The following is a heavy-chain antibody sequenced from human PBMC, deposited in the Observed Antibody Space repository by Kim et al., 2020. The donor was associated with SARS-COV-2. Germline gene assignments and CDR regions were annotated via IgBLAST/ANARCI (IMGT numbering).Heavy chain of an antibody. Sequence: GRSLRLSCAASGFTFSSYAMHWVRQAPGKGLEWVAVISYDGSNKYYADSVKGRFTISRDNSKNTLYLQMNSLRAEDMAVYYCARGHTVVIRLFDPWGQGT. CDR2: ISYDGSNK. V-gene: IGHV3-30*04. CDR3: ARGHTVVIRLFDP. CDR1: GFTFSSYA. D-gene: IGHD2-21*01. J-gene: IGHJ5*02.